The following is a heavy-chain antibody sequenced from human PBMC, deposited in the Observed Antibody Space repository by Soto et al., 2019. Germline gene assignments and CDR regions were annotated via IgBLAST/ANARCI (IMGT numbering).Heavy chain of an antibody. Sequence: ASVKVSCKVSVYTLTELSMHWVRQAPGKGLEWMGGFDPEDGETIYAQKFQGRVTMTEDTSTDTAYMELSSLRSEDTAVYYCAAIIVVVPAAILRNAFDIWGQGTMVTVSS. CDR2: FDPEDGET. J-gene: IGHJ3*02. CDR1: VYTLTELS. D-gene: IGHD2-2*01. CDR3: AAIIVVVPAAILRNAFDI. V-gene: IGHV1-24*01.